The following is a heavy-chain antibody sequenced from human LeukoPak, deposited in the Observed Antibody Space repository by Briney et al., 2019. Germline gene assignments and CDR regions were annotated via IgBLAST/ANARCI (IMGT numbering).Heavy chain of an antibody. Sequence: PSETLSLTCTVSGGSMVPYYWSWVRQPAGKGLEWLGHIYIGGGTKYNPSLKSRVTVSIDRSMNQFSLRLTSVTAADTAVYCCARQGRIPGHAVPVPDGPATEYSYYYMDVWGNGTTVTVSS. CDR2: IYIGGGT. D-gene: IGHD4-11*01. CDR1: GGSMVPYY. J-gene: IGHJ6*03. CDR3: ARQGRIPGHAVPVPDGPATEYSYYYMDV. V-gene: IGHV4-4*07.